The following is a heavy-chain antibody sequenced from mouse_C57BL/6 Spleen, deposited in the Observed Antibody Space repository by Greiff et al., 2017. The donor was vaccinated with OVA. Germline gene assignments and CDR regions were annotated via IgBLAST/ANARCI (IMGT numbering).Heavy chain of an antibody. CDR3: ARRGGYYVFDY. V-gene: IGHV5-9*01. Sequence: EVQGVESGGGLVKPGGSLKLSCAASGFTFSSYTMSWVRQTPEKRLEWVATISGGGGNTYYPDSVKGRFTISRDNAKNTLYLQMSSLRSEDTALYYCARRGGYYVFDYWGQGTTLTVSS. CDR2: ISGGGGNT. J-gene: IGHJ2*01. CDR1: GFTFSSYT. D-gene: IGHD2-3*01.